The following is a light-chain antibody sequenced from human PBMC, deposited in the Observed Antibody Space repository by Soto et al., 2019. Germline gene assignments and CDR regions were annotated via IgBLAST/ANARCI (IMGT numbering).Light chain of an antibody. CDR3: SSVRSATTL. CDR1: SSDIGGYNF. CDR2: EVN. Sequence: QSALTQPASVSGSPGQSITISCTGTSSDIGGYNFVSWYQQHPGKAPKLMIYEVNNRPSGVSDRFSGSKSGNTASLTISGLQAEDEADYYCSSVRSATTLFGTGTKLTVL. J-gene: IGLJ6*01. V-gene: IGLV2-14*01.